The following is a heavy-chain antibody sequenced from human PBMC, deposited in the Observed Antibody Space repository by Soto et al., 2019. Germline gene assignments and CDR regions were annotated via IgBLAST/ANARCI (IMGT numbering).Heavy chain of an antibody. CDR2: ISGAGTGA. V-gene: IGHV3-23*01. Sequence: GGSLRLSCAASGFTYSAYAMSWARQAPGKGLEWVSDISGAGTGAFYADSVKGRFTVSRDNSKNTLYLQMHSLRAEDTAVYYCVRDLRGFYRENSQNWGPGTLVTVPS. CDR3: VRDLRGFYRENSQN. D-gene: IGHD3-16*02. CDR1: GFTYSAYA. J-gene: IGHJ1*01.